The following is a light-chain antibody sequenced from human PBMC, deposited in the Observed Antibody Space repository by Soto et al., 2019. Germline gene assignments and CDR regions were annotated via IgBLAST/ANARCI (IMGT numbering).Light chain of an antibody. CDR2: EVS. Sequence: QSALTQPASVSGSPGQSITISCTGTSSDVGGYNYVSWYQQHPGKVPKLMIYEVSNRPSGVSNRFSGSKSGNTASLTISGLQAEDEADYYCSSYTRSSTLVFGTGTKVTVL. CDR3: SSYTRSSTLV. J-gene: IGLJ1*01. V-gene: IGLV2-14*01. CDR1: SSDVGGYNY.